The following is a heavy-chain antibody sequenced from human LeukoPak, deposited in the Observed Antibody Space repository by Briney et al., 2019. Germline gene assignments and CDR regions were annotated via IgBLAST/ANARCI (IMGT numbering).Heavy chain of an antibody. J-gene: IGHJ4*02. V-gene: IGHV3-74*01. Sequence: GSLRLSCAASGITFSSYWMHWVRQAPGKGLVWVSRINSDGSSTSYADSVKGRFTISRDNAKNTLYLQMNSLRGEDTAVYYCAKGGSRHADYWGQGTLVTVSS. CDR1: GITFSSYW. CDR2: INSDGSST. CDR3: AKGGSRHADY. D-gene: IGHD6-13*01.